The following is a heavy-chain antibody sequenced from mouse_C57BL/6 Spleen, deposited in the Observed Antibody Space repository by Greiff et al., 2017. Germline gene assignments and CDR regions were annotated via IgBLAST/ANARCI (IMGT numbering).Heavy chain of an antibody. CDR1: GYTFTSYT. Sequence: LQESGAELARPGASVKMSCKASGYTFTSYTMHWVKQRPGQGLEWIGYINPSSGYTKYNQKFKDKATLTADKSSSTAYMQLSSLTSEDSAVYYCARGDSNFDYWGQGTTLTVSS. CDR3: ARGDSNFDY. V-gene: IGHV1-4*01. J-gene: IGHJ2*01. CDR2: INPSSGYT. D-gene: IGHD2-5*01.